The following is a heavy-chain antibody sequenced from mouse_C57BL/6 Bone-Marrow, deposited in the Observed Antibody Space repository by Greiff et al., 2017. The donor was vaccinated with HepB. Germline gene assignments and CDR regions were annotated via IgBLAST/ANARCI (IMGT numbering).Heavy chain of an antibody. CDR3: ARSRQLLYYAMDY. J-gene: IGHJ4*01. CDR1: GFTFSDYY. V-gene: IGHV5-12*01. D-gene: IGHD3-2*01. Sequence: EVQVVESGGGLVQPGGSLKLSCAASGFTFSDYYMYWVRQTPEKRLEWVAYISNGGGSTYYPDTVKGRFTISRDNAKNTLYLQMSRLKSEDTAMYYCARSRQLLYYAMDYWGQGTSVTVSS. CDR2: ISNGGGST.